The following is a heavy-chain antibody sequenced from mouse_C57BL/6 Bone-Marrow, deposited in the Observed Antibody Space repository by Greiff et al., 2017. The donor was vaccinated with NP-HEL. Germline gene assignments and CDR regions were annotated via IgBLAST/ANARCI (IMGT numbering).Heavy chain of an antibody. Sequence: VKLMESGAELARPGASVKLSCKASGYTFTSYGISWVKQRTGQGLEWIGEIYPRSGNTYYNEKFKGKATLTADKSSSTAYMELRSLTSEDSAVYFCAREGLRLRFDYWGQGTTLTVSS. D-gene: IGHD3-2*02. CDR1: GYTFTSYG. CDR2: IYPRSGNT. V-gene: IGHV1-81*01. CDR3: AREGLRLRFDY. J-gene: IGHJ2*01.